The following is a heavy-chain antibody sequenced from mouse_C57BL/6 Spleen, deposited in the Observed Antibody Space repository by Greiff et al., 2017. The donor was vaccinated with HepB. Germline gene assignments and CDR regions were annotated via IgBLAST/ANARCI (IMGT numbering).Heavy chain of an antibody. V-gene: IGHV5-12*01. CDR2: ISNGGGST. J-gene: IGHJ3*01. D-gene: IGHD4-1*01. CDR1: GFTFSDYY. CDR3: ARPRFPLTGPFAY. Sequence: EVKLQESGGGLVQPGGSLKLSCAASGFTFSDYYMYWVRQTPEKRLEWVAYISNGGGSTYYPDTVKGRFTISRDNAKNTLYLQMSRLKSEDTAMYYCARPRFPLTGPFAYWGQGTLVTVSA.